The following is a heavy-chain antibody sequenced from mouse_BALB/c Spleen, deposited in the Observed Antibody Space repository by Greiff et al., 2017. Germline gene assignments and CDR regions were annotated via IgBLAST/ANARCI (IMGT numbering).Heavy chain of an antibody. CDR2: INPSTGYT. V-gene: IGHV1-7*01. CDR3: ARGWLLPMDY. D-gene: IGHD2-3*01. J-gene: IGHJ4*01. Sequence: VKLQESGAELAKPGASVKMSCKASGYTFTSYWMHWVKQRPGQGLEWIGYINPSTGYTEYNQKFKDKATLTADKSSSTAYMQLSSLTSEDSAVYYCARGWLLPMDYWGQGTSVTVSS. CDR1: GYTFTSYW.